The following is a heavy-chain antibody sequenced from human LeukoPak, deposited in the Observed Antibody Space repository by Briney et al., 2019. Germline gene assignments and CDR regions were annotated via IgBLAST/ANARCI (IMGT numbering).Heavy chain of an antibody. D-gene: IGHD6-13*01. V-gene: IGHV1-8*03. Sequence: GASVKVSCKASGYTFTGYYMHWVRQAPGQGLEWMGWMNPFSGNTGYAQNFQGRITITRNTSISTAYMELSSLRSEDTAAYYCARTQHLVLRSPLDPWGQGTLVTVSS. J-gene: IGHJ5*02. CDR1: GYTFTGYY. CDR3: ARTQHLVLRSPLDP. CDR2: MNPFSGNT.